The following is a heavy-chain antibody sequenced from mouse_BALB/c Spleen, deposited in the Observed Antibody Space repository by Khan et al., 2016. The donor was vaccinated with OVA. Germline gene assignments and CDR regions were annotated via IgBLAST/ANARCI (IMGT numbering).Heavy chain of an antibody. CDR2: IWSDGST. D-gene: IGHD2-4*01. CDR1: GFSLTNYG. J-gene: IGHJ4*01. CDR3: ARQPYYHYKNMDY. Sequence: QVQLKESGPGLVAPSQSLSITCTISGFSLTNYGVHWVRQPPGKGLEWLVVIWSDGSTTYNSALKSRLTISKDNSKSQVFLKMNSLQTDDTAMYFCARQPYYHYKNMDYWGQGTSVTVSS. V-gene: IGHV2-6-1*01.